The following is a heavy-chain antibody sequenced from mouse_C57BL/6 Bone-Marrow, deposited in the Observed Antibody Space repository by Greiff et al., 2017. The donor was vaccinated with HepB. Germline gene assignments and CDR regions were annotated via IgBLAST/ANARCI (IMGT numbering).Heavy chain of an antibody. V-gene: IGHV1-81*01. Sequence: VHLVESGAELARPGASVKLSCKASGYTFTSYGISWVKQRTGQGLEWIGEIYPRSGNTYYNEKFKGKATLTADKSSSTAYMELRSLTSEDSAVYFCARLITTGNYAMDYWGQGTSVTVSS. D-gene: IGHD1-1*01. J-gene: IGHJ4*01. CDR2: IYPRSGNT. CDR3: ARLITTGNYAMDY. CDR1: GYTFTSYG.